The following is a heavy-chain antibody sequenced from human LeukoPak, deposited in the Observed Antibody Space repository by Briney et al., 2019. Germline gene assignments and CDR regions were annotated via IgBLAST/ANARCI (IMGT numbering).Heavy chain of an antibody. D-gene: IGHD2-15*01. Sequence: SETLSLTCTVSGYSISSGYYWGWIRQPPGKGLEWIGSIYHSGSTYYNPSLKSRVTISVDTSKNQFSLKLSSVTAADTAVYYCARDQGCSGGSCYYYYMDVWGKGTTVTVSS. CDR2: IYHSGST. CDR3: ARDQGCSGGSCYYYYMDV. J-gene: IGHJ6*03. CDR1: GYSISSGYY. V-gene: IGHV4-38-2*02.